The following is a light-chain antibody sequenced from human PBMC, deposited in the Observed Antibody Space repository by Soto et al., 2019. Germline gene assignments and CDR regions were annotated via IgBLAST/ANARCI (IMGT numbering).Light chain of an antibody. CDR2: DAS. CDR3: QQVNFYTST. Sequence: IQLTQSPSSLSASVGDRVTITCRASQGISSYLGWYQQKPGKAPNLLIYDASTLHSGVPSRFSGGGSGTDFTLTISSLQPEDFAPYYWQQVNFYTSTFGGGTKVESK. CDR1: QGISSY. V-gene: IGKV1-9*01. J-gene: IGKJ4*01.